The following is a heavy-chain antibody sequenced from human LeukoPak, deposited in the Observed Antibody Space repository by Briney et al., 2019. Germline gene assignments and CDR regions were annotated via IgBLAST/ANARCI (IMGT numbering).Heavy chain of an antibody. Sequence: GGSPRLSCAASGFTFAHYGVQWVRQAPGKGLEWVAAIAFDGRRKFYTNSVKGRFTISRDNSNNILFLQMSDLRTEDAALYYCARDRLYTGYDPVLDLWGQGTPVTVSS. CDR3: ARDRLYTGYDPVLDL. V-gene: IGHV3-30*03. CDR1: GFTFAHYG. D-gene: IGHD5-12*01. CDR2: IAFDGRRK. J-gene: IGHJ5*02.